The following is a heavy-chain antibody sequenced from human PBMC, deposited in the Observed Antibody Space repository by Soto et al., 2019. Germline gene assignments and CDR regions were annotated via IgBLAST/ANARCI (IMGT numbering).Heavy chain of an antibody. Sequence: SETLSLICVVSGGSIRSTNWWAWVRQTPGKGLEWIGEVYHNGTSNYNPSLKGRATISVDRSKDQVSLRLNSVIDADTAVYYCARDLDRYCSVTSCHAMDVWGQGTQVTVYS. V-gene: IGHV4-4*02. CDR3: ARDLDRYCSVTSCHAMDV. D-gene: IGHD2-15*01. CDR2: VYHNGTS. J-gene: IGHJ6*02. CDR1: GGSIRSTNW.